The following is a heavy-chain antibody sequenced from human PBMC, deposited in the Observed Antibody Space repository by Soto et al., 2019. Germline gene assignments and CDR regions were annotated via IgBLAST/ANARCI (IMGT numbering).Heavy chain of an antibody. CDR3: ARVRIKYCSSKSCYRGEFDP. D-gene: IGHD2-2*02. V-gene: IGHV4-30-4*01. CDR1: GGSISSGDYY. Sequence: SETLSLTCTVSGGSISSGDYYWSWIRQPPGKGLEWIGYIYYSGSTYYNPSLKSRVTISVDTSKNQFSLKLSSVTAADTAVYYCARVRIKYCSSKSCYRGEFDPWGQGTLVTVSS. J-gene: IGHJ5*02. CDR2: IYYSGST.